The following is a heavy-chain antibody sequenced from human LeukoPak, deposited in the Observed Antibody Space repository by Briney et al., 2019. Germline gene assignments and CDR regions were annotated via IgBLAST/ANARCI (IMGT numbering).Heavy chain of an antibody. Sequence: PGGSLRLSCAASGFTFSDYYMTWIRQAPGKGLEWVSYILNDNTVYYADSVKGRFTISRDNAKNSLYLQMNSLRAEDTAVYYCARDLGDSSGYENPGNWGQGTLVTVSS. CDR3: ARDLGDSSGYENPGN. D-gene: IGHD3-22*01. CDR1: GFTFSDYY. CDR2: ILNDNTV. V-gene: IGHV3-11*04. J-gene: IGHJ4*02.